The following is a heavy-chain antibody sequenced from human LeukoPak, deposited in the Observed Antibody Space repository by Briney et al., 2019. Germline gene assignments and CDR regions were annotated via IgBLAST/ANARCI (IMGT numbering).Heavy chain of an antibody. CDR2: IKQDESET. J-gene: IGHJ4*02. D-gene: IGHD6-19*01. Sequence: PGGSLRLSCGAFGFTFSRSWMSWVRQAPGKGLEWVANIKQDESETYYVGSVKGRFTVSRDNTKNSLYLQMDSLRAEDTAVYYCARISTAVAGADYWGQGTLVTVSS. CDR3: ARISTAVAGADY. CDR1: GFTFSRSW. V-gene: IGHV3-7*01.